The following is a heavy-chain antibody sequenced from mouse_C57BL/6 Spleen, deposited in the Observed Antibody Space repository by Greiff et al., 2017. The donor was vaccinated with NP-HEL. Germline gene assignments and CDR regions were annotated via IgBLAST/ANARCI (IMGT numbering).Heavy chain of an antibody. D-gene: IGHD1-1*01. V-gene: IGHV1-4*01. Sequence: QVQLKESGAELARPGASVKMSCKASGYTFTSYTMHWVKQRPGQGLEWIGYINPSSGYTKYNQKFKDKATLTADKSSSTAYMQLSSLTSEDSAVYYCATITTVVATDYAMDYWGQGTSVTVSS. CDR3: ATITTVVATDYAMDY. J-gene: IGHJ4*01. CDR2: INPSSGYT. CDR1: GYTFTSYT.